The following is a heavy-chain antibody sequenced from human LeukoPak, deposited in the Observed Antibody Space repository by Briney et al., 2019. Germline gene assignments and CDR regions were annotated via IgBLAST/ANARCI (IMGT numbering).Heavy chain of an antibody. CDR2: IYYSGST. V-gene: IGHV4-59*01. D-gene: IGHD4-17*01. CDR3: ASVPVGGDYGGWFDP. Sequence: SETLSLTCTVSGGSISSYYWSWIRQPPGKGLEWIGYIYYSGSTNYNPSLKSRVTISVDTSKNQFSLKLSSVTAADTAVYYCASVPVGGDYGGWFDPWGQGTLVTVSS. CDR1: GGSISSYY. J-gene: IGHJ5*02.